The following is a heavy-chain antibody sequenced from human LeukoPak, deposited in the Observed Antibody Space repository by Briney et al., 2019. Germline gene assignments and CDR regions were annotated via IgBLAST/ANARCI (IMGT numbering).Heavy chain of an antibody. V-gene: IGHV3-73*01. Sequence: GGSLRLSCAASGFTFSGSAMHWVRQASGKGLEWVGRIRSKANSYATAYAAPVKGRFTISRDDSKNTAYLQMNSLRAEDTAVYYCARAVSYYDSSGYSDAFDIWGQGTMVTVSS. CDR1: GFTFSGSA. D-gene: IGHD3-22*01. CDR3: ARAVSYYDSSGYSDAFDI. CDR2: IRSKANSYAT. J-gene: IGHJ3*02.